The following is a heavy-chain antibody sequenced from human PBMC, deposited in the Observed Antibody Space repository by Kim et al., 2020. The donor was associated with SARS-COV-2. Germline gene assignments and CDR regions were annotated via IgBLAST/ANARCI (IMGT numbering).Heavy chain of an antibody. V-gene: IGHV3-30-3*01. CDR1: GFTFSIYA. J-gene: IGHJ3*02. Sequence: GGSLRLSCAASGFTFSIYAIHWVRQAPGKGLEWVALISYDGSNKYYEDSLKGRFTISRDNSKNTLYLQMNSLGAEDTAVYYCARAHSGSYRDAFDIWGQGTMVTVSS. CDR3: ARAHSGSYRDAFDI. CDR2: ISYDGSNK. D-gene: IGHD1-26*01.